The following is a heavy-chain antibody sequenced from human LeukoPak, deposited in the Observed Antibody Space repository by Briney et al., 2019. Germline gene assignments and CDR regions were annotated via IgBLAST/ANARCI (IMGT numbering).Heavy chain of an antibody. CDR1: GYTFTSYG. D-gene: IGHD2-15*01. CDR2: INPNSGGT. V-gene: IGHV1-2*02. Sequence: ASVKVSCKASGYTFTSYGISWVRQAPGQGLEWMGWINPNSGGTNYAQKFQGRVTMTRDTSISTAYMELSRLRSDDTAVYYCARTGGYCSGGSCYYYYGMDVWGQGTTVTVSS. J-gene: IGHJ6*02. CDR3: ARTGGYCSGGSCYYYYGMDV.